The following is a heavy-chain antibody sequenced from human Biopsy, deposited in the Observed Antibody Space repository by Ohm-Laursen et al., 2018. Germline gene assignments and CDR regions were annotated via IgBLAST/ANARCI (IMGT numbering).Heavy chain of an antibody. Sequence: ASVKVSCKASGYTFISYDIGWVRQATGQGLEWMGWMNPNSGKTGYAQKFQGRVTMTTNTSVNTAYMELSSLTFEDTAVYYCASEGGTYSKPFDYWGQGSQVIVSS. CDR1: GYTFISYD. J-gene: IGHJ4*02. CDR2: MNPNSGKT. CDR3: ASEGGTYSKPFDY. V-gene: IGHV1-8*01. D-gene: IGHD1-26*01.